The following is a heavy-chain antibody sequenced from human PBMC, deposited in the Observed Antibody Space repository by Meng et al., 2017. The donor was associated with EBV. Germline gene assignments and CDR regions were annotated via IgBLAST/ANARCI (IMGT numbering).Heavy chain of an antibody. Sequence: QVQLVRSGGGVKKPGASVKVSCKASGYTFTSYAMHWVRQAPGQRLEWMGWINAGNGNTKYSQKFQGRVTITRDTSASTAYMELSSLRSEDTAVYYCARRGGVADWFDPWGQGTLVTVSS. D-gene: IGHD2-15*01. V-gene: IGHV1-3*01. J-gene: IGHJ5*02. CDR1: GYTFTSYA. CDR3: ARRGGVADWFDP. CDR2: INAGNGNT.